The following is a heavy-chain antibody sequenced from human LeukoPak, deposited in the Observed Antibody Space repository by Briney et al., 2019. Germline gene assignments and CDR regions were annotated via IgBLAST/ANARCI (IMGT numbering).Heavy chain of an antibody. Sequence: SETLSLTCTVSGDSISSSPYFCGWLRQPPGKGLEWIGSINYSGNTYFNPSLQSRVAISVDTSKNQFSLKLSSLAAADTAVYSCARPSGRNWNAFDIWGQGTMVTVSS. V-gene: IGHV4-39*01. D-gene: IGHD1-14*01. CDR2: INYSGNT. CDR3: ARPSGRNWNAFDI. CDR1: GDSISSSPYF. J-gene: IGHJ3*02.